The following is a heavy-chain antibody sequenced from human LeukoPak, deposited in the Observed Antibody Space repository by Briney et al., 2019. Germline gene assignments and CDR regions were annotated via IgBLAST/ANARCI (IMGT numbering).Heavy chain of an antibody. CDR1: GGSISSSSYY. CDR3: ARGLDITMIVVVITPDAFDI. J-gene: IGHJ3*02. CDR2: IYYSGST. D-gene: IGHD3-22*01. V-gene: IGHV4-39*01. Sequence: SETLSLTCTVSGGSISSSSYYWGWIRQPPGKGLEWIGSIYYSGSTYYNPSLKSRVTISVDTSKNQFSLKLSSVTAADTAVYYCARGLDITMIVVVITPDAFDIWGQGTMVTVSS.